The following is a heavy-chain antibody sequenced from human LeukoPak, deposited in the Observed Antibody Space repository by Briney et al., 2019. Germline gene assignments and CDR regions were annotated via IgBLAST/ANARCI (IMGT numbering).Heavy chain of an antibody. J-gene: IGHJ4*02. CDR2: IYYSGST. CDR1: GGSISSYY. CDR3: ARDLSGSDSSGYYFPRYYFDY. D-gene: IGHD3-22*01. Sequence: SETLSLTCTVSGGSISSYYWGWIRQPPGKGLEWIGSIYYSGSTYYNPSLKSRVTISVDTSKNQFSLKLSSVTAADTAVYYCARDLSGSDSSGYYFPRYYFDYWGQGTLVTVSS. V-gene: IGHV4-39*07.